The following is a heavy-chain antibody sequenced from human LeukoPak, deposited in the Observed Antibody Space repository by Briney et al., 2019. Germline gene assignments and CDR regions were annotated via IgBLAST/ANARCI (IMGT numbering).Heavy chain of an antibody. D-gene: IGHD6-19*01. CDR2: ISSSGSTI. V-gene: IGHV3-11*04. J-gene: IGHJ6*03. CDR1: GFTFRDYY. CDR3: ARTFGRDDDGIAVAGTPYYYYYYYMDV. Sequence: GGSLRLSCAASGFTFRDYYMSWIRQAPGKGLEWVSYISSSGSTIYYADSVKGRFTISRDNAKNSLYLQMNSLRAEDTAVYYCARTFGRDDDGIAVAGTPYYYYYYYMDVWGKGTTVTVSS.